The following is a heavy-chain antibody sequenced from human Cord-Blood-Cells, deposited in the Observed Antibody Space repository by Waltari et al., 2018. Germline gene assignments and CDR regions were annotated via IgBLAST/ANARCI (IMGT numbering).Heavy chain of an antibody. CDR3: ARTHYDILTGYYRFDY. CDR2: IFSNDEK. J-gene: IGHJ4*02. CDR1: GLSLSNARMA. V-gene: IGHV2-26*01. Sequence: QVTLKESGPVLAKPTETLPLTCTAAGLSLSNARMAASWIRQPPGKALESLAHIFSNDEKSYSTSLKSRLTISKDTSKSQVVLTMTNMDPVDTATYYCARTHYDILTGYYRFDYWGQGTLVTVSS. D-gene: IGHD3-9*01.